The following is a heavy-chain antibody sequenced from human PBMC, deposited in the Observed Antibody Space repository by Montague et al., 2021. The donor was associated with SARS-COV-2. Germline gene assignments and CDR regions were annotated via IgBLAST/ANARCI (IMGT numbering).Heavy chain of an antibody. CDR2: IYASGGT. V-gene: IGHV4-4*07. CDR3: ARAHSGSWAHLDN. D-gene: IGHD5-12*01. Sequence: SETLSLTCSVSGEPISGFFWNLIRQPAGKGLEWIGRIYASGGTDYNPSLESRVTMSVDTSKNQFSLKLTSVTAADTAVYYCARAHSGSWAHLDNWGQGSLVTVSS. J-gene: IGHJ4*02. CDR1: GEPISGFF.